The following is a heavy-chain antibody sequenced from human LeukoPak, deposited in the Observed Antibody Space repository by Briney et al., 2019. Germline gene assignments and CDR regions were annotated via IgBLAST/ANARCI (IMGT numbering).Heavy chain of an antibody. Sequence: GGSLRLSCAASGFTLSSYGMHWVRQAPGKGLEWVAAIWSDGTKKYYADFVKGRFTISRDNSENTLYLQMYSLRAEDTAVYYCATRSGYYSYYFDSWGQGTLVTVSS. CDR3: ATRSGYYSYYFDS. J-gene: IGHJ4*02. CDR1: GFTLSSYG. V-gene: IGHV3-33*01. CDR2: IWSDGTKK. D-gene: IGHD3-22*01.